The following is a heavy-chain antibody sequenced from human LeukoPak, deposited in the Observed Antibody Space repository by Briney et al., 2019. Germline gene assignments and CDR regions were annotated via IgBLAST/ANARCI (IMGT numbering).Heavy chain of an antibody. J-gene: IGHJ6*03. Sequence: VGSLRLSCAASGFTFSSYAMSWVRQAPGKGLEWVSALSPSGGTTYYADSVKGRFTISRDNSKNTLYLQMNSLRAEDTAVYYCAKREGSSGSYTIMDVWGKGTTVTVSS. CDR3: AKREGSSGSYTIMDV. CDR1: GFTFSSYA. D-gene: IGHD3-10*01. V-gene: IGHV3-23*01. CDR2: LSPSGGTT.